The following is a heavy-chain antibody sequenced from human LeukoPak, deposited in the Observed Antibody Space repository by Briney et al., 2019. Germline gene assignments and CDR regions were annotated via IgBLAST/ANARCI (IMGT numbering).Heavy chain of an antibody. CDR3: ARARTTAAGVSDFDY. Sequence: SVKVSCKASGGTFSSYAISWVRQAPGQGLEWMGGIIPIFGTANYAQKFQGRVTITADKSTSTAYMELSSLRSEDTAVYYCARARTTAAGVSDFDYWGQGTLVTVSS. J-gene: IGHJ4*02. CDR2: IIPIFGTA. V-gene: IGHV1-69*06. CDR1: GGTFSSYA. D-gene: IGHD6-13*01.